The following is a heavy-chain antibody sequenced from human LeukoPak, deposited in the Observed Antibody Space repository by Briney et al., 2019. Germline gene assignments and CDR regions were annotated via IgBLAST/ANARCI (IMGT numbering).Heavy chain of an antibody. Sequence: SETLSLTCTVSSGSIIGYSWTWIRQPAGKGLQWIGHFLSGGTTNYNPSLKSRVTISLDKSKNHVSLTLTSVTAADTAVYFCAMTQYTDVDLDDYYMDVWGKGTAVTVSS. CDR2: FLSGGTT. V-gene: IGHV4-4*07. J-gene: IGHJ6*03. CDR3: AMTQYTDVDLDDYYMDV. D-gene: IGHD3/OR15-3a*01. CDR1: SGSIIGYS.